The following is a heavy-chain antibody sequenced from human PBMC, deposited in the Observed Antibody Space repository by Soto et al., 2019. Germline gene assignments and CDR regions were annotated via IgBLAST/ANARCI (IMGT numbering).Heavy chain of an antibody. J-gene: IGHJ6*02. D-gene: IGHD4-17*01. Sequence: VGSLRLSCAASGFTFSSYSMNWVRQAPGKGLEWVSSISSSSSYIYYADSVKGRFTISRDNAKNSLYLQMNSLRAEDTAVYYCARGYGGDYYYYGMDVWGQGTTVTVSS. V-gene: IGHV3-21*01. CDR2: ISSSSSYI. CDR3: ARGYGGDYYYYGMDV. CDR1: GFTFSSYS.